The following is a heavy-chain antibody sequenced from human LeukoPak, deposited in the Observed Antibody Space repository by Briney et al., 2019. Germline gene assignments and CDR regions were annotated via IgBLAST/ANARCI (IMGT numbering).Heavy chain of an antibody. CDR1: GDSITDYY. Sequence: SETLFLTCTVSGDSITDYYWSWIRQPPGKGLEWIGYISYSGRATCNPSAKSRVTISLATSRTQFSLSLSSVTAADTAVYYCARVSAGGGSEWVDNWGQGTLVTVSS. J-gene: IGHJ5*02. CDR2: ISYSGRA. V-gene: IGHV4-59*01. D-gene: IGHD1-26*01. CDR3: ARVSAGGGSEWVDN.